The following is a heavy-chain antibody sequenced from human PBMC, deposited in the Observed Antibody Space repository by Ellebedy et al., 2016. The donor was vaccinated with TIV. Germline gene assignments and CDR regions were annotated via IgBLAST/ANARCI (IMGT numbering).Heavy chain of an antibody. J-gene: IGHJ4*02. D-gene: IGHD3-16*01. Sequence: GGSLRLSCAASGFTFRSYSMNWVRQAPGKGLEWVSHIKSSSNPIYYADSVKGRFIISRDNAKNSLYLQMNNLRDEDTAVYYCSRDGGRGGGNDFWGQGNLVIVSS. CDR3: SRDGGRGGGNDF. CDR2: IKSSSNPI. V-gene: IGHV3-48*02. CDR1: GFTFRSYS.